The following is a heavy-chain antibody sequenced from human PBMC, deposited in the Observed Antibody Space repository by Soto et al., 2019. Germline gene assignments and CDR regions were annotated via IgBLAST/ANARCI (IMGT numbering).Heavy chain of an antibody. V-gene: IGHV3-30*03. J-gene: IGHJ6*02. Sequence: PGGSLRLSCAASGFTFSSYGMHWVRQAPGKGLEWVAVISYDGSNKYYADSVKGRFTISRDNSKNTLYLQMNSLRPEDTAVYYCARDHTTAVAGPRCVGLCDYSHYGMDVWGQGTTVTVSS. CDR1: GFTFSSYG. D-gene: IGHD6-19*01. CDR3: ARDHTTAVAGPRCVGLCDYSHYGMDV. CDR2: ISYDGSNK.